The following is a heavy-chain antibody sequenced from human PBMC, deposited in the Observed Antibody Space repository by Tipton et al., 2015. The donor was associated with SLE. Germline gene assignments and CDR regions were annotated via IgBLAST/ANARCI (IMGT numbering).Heavy chain of an antibody. J-gene: IGHJ3*01. CDR1: GDSITSSY. V-gene: IGHV4-59*12. CDR2: IYYTGST. Sequence: TLSLTCTVSGDSITSSYWSWTRQPPGKGLEWIGYIYYTGSTNYSPSLKSRVTISLDTSKNQISLNLTSVTAADTALYFCARDQFATVGAFDLWGQGTMVTVSS. CDR3: ARDQFATVGAFDL. D-gene: IGHD1-14*01.